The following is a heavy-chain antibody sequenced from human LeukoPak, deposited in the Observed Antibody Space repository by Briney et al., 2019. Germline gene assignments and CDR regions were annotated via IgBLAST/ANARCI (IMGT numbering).Heavy chain of an antibody. D-gene: IGHD4-17*01. CDR1: GGTFSSYA. CDR3: ARAGYGDYGEDRGDY. Sequence: SVTVSCKASGGTFSSYAISWVRQAPGQGLEWMGGIIPIFGTANYAQKFQGRVTITTDESTSTAYMELSSLRSEDTAVYYCARAGYGDYGEDRGDYWGQGTLVTVSS. V-gene: IGHV1-69*05. CDR2: IIPIFGTA. J-gene: IGHJ4*02.